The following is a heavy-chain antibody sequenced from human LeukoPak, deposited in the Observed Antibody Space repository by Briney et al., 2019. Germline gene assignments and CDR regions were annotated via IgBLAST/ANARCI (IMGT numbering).Heavy chain of an antibody. Sequence: KPSETLSLTCTVSGGSISSSSYFWGWIRQPPGKGLEWIGSINCSGSTYDNPSLKSRVTTSVDTSNNQFSLKLSSVTAADTAVYYCARGVVPAAIWQNWFDPWGQGTLVIVSS. V-gene: IGHV4-39*07. CDR1: GGSISSSSYF. J-gene: IGHJ5*02. D-gene: IGHD2-2*01. CDR2: INCSGST. CDR3: ARGVVPAAIWQNWFDP.